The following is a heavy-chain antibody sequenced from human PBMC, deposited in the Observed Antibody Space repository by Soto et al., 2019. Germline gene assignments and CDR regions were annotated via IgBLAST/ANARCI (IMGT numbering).Heavy chain of an antibody. CDR1: GDSVSSNNVT. CDR2: TFYRSKYYY. Sequence: QVQLQQSGPGLVKPSQTLSLTCTISGDSVSSNNVTWNWIRQSPSRGLEWLGRTFYRSKYYYDYTFSVKSRMTINADTSKNQFSLQMHSLTPEDTAVYYCARNEGSGYVYFFDFWGQGNLVTVSS. V-gene: IGHV6-1*01. D-gene: IGHD5-12*01. CDR3: ARNEGSGYVYFFDF. J-gene: IGHJ4*02.